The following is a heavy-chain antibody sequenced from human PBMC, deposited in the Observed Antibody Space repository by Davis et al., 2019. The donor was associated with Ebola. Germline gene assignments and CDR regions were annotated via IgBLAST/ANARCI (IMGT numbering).Heavy chain of an antibody. V-gene: IGHV4-59*01. CDR3: ARGGYYYGMDV. Sequence: PGGSLRLSCTVSGGSISSYYWSWIRQPPGKGLEWIGYIYYSGSTNYNPSLKSRVTISVDTSKNQFSLKLSSVTAADTAVYYCARGGYYYGMDVWGQGTTVTVSS. D-gene: IGHD2-15*01. J-gene: IGHJ6*02. CDR2: IYYSGST. CDR1: GGSISSYY.